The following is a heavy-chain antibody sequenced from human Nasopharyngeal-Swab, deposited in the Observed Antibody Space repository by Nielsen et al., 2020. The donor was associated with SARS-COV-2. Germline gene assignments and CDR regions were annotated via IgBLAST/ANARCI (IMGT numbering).Heavy chain of an antibody. Sequence: ASVKVSCKVSGYTLSELSMHWVRQAPGKGLEWMGGFDLEDGERMYAQKFQGRVTMTEDTSTDTAYMELSSLNSQDTALYYCTTWYSGDPDYWGQGTLGTVSS. CDR1: GYTLSELS. CDR2: FDLEDGER. J-gene: IGHJ4*02. CDR3: TTWYSGDPDY. V-gene: IGHV1-24*01. D-gene: IGHD7-27*01.